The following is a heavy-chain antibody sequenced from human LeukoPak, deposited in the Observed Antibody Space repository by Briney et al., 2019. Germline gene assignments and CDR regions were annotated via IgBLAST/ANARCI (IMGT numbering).Heavy chain of an antibody. Sequence: GGSLRLSCAASGFTFSTYAMHWVRQAPGKGLEWVSAISGSGGSTYYADSVKGRFTISRDNSKNTLYLQMNSLRAEDTAVYYCVKGAGDIVATTRPYYYYYYYMDVWGKGTTVTVSS. CDR2: ISGSGGST. CDR1: GFTFSTYA. CDR3: VKGAGDIVATTRPYYYYYYYMDV. J-gene: IGHJ6*03. D-gene: IGHD5-12*01. V-gene: IGHV3-23*01.